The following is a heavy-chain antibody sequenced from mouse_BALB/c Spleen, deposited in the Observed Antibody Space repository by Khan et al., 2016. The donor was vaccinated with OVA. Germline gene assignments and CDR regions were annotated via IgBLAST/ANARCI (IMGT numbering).Heavy chain of an antibody. CDR1: GFTFSNYA. CDR2: ISSGGSYT. V-gene: IGHV5-9-3*01. Sequence: EVEMVEPGGGLVKPGGSLKLSCAVSGFTFSNYAMSWVRQTPEKGREWAATISSGGSYTYYPDSVQGRFTIFRDNAKNNLYPQMRGLWSEDTALTNCARELSTTLVATPFAFWGQGTLLTVSA. D-gene: IGHD1-1*01. CDR3: ARELSTTLVATPFAF. J-gene: IGHJ3*01.